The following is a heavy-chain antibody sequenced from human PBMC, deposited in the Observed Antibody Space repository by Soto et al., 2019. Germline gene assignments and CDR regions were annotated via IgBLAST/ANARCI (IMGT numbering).Heavy chain of an antibody. Sequence: SETLSLTCAVSAGSISSSNWWSGVRQPPGKGLEWIGEIYHSGSTNYNPSLKSRVTISVDKSKNQFSLKLSSVTAADTAVYYCARFGVLWFGELLPFDYWGQGTLVTGTS. CDR1: AGSISSSNW. D-gene: IGHD3-10*01. CDR3: ARFGVLWFGELLPFDY. CDR2: IYHSGST. V-gene: IGHV4-4*02. J-gene: IGHJ4*02.